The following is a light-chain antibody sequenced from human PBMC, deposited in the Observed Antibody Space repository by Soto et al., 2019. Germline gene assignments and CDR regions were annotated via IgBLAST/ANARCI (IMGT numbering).Light chain of an antibody. V-gene: IGKV3-15*01. Sequence: EIVMTQSPATLSVSPGERATLSCRASQSINSNLAWYQQKPGQTPRLLIYGASTRAPGIPARFSGSGSGTDFTLSISSLQSEDFAVYYCQQYNTWRTFGQGTQVEIK. CDR2: GAS. CDR1: QSINSN. J-gene: IGKJ1*01. CDR3: QQYNTWRT.